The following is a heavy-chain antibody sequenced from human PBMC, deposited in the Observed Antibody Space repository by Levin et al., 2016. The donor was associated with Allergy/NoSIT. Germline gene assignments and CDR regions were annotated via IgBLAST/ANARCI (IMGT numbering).Heavy chain of an antibody. CDR2: IYPGDSDT. CDR3: ARVYIGNRATVTTEGDACLDY. Sequence: GESLKISCKGSGYSFTSYWIGWVRQMPGKGLEWMGIIYPGDSDTRYSPSFQGQVTISADKSISTAYLQWSSLKASDTAMYYCARVYIGNRATVTTEGDACLDYWGQGTLVTVSS. J-gene: IGHJ4*02. CDR1: GYSFTSYW. V-gene: IGHV5-51*01. D-gene: IGHD4-17*01.